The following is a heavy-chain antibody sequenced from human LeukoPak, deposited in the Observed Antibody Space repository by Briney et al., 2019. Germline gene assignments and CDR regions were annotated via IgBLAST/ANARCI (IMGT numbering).Heavy chain of an antibody. V-gene: IGHV4-31*03. J-gene: IGHJ2*01. CDR1: GGSISSGYYY. Sequence: SETLSLTCSDSGGSISSGYYYWTWIRQHPGKGLEWFGCIYYSGSTYYNPSLKSRVTISIDASQSPFSLKRSSVTAAAPAVYYCAREYYNSSGWVGYYYFDVWGRGTLVTASS. D-gene: IGHD3-22*01. CDR2: IYYSGST. CDR3: AREYYNSSGWVGYYYFDV.